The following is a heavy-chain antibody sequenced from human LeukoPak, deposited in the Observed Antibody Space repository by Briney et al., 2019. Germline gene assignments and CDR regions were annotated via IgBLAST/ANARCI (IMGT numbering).Heavy chain of an antibody. Sequence: SETLSLTCTVSGGSISSYYWSWIRQPAGKGLEWIGRIYTSGSTNYNPSLKSRVTMSVDTSKNQFSLRLSSVTAADTAVYYCAREYYDSSGYYPEYYYFDYWGQGTLVTVSS. CDR1: GGSISSYY. D-gene: IGHD3-22*01. CDR3: AREYYDSSGYYPEYYYFDY. J-gene: IGHJ4*02. CDR2: IYTSGST. V-gene: IGHV4-4*07.